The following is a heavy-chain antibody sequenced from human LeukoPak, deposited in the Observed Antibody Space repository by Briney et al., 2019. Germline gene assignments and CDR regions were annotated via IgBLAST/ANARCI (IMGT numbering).Heavy chain of an antibody. V-gene: IGHV3-74*01. D-gene: IGHD6-6*01. CDR3: ARYSSSSGGASYYLDY. CDR1: GFTLRNYW. CDR2: ISGDGSVT. J-gene: IGHJ4*01. Sequence: GGSLRLSCAASGFTLRNYWMLWVRQVPGKRLVWVSRISGDGSVTNYADSVKGRFTISRDNAKNTLFLQINSLRAEDTAVYCCARYSSSSGGASYYLDYWGHGTLVTVSS.